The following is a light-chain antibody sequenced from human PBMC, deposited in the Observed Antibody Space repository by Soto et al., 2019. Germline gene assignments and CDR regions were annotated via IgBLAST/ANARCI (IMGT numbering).Light chain of an antibody. V-gene: IGLV6-57*04. CDR3: QSYYSSTVV. CDR1: SGDIANNY. CDR2: KDD. Sequence: NFMLTQPLSVSESPGKTGTISCTRSSGDIANNYVQWFQQRPGSAPTTVIYKDDQRPSGVPERFSGSIDSSSNSASLTISGLKSEDEADYFCQSYYSSTVVFGGGTKLTVL. J-gene: IGLJ2*01.